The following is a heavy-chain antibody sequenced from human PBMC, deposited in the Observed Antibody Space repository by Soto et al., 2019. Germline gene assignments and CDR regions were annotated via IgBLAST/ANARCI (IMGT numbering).Heavy chain of an antibody. Sequence: SETLSLTCTVSGGSISSYYWSWIRQPPGKGLEWIGYIYYSGSTNYNPSLKSRVTISVDTSKNQFSLKLSSVTAADTAVYYCAREGPPVPAFDIWGQGTMVTVSS. V-gene: IGHV4-59*01. D-gene: IGHD3-10*01. CDR2: IYYSGST. J-gene: IGHJ3*02. CDR1: GGSISSYY. CDR3: AREGPPVPAFDI.